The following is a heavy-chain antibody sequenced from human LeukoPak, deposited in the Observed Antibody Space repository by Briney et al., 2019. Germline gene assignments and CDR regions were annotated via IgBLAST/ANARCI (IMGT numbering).Heavy chain of an antibody. CDR1: GYTFTSYY. CDR3: ARVRRITMVRGVDLFFDY. Sequence: GASVKVSCKASGYTFTSYYMHWVRQAPGQGLEWMGWINPNSGGTNYAQKFQGRVTMTRDTSISTAYMELSRLRSDDTAVYYCARVRRITMVRGVDLFFDYWGQGTLVTVSS. J-gene: IGHJ4*02. D-gene: IGHD3-10*01. CDR2: INPNSGGT. V-gene: IGHV1-2*02.